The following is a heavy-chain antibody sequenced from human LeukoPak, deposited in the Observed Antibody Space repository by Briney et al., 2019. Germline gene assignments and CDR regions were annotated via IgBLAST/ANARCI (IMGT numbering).Heavy chain of an antibody. Sequence: ASVKVSCKASGYTFTSYGISWVRQAPGQGLEWMGWISAYNGNTNYAQKLQGRVTMTTDTSTGTAYMELRSLRSDDTAVYYCARDEYSSSSRDFDYWGQGTLVTVSS. J-gene: IGHJ4*02. CDR2: ISAYNGNT. D-gene: IGHD6-6*01. CDR3: ARDEYSSSSRDFDY. V-gene: IGHV1-18*01. CDR1: GYTFTSYG.